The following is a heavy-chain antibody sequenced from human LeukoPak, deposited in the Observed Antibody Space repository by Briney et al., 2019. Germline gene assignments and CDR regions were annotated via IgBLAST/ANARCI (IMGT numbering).Heavy chain of an antibody. CDR3: ATAGNYRFDN. Sequence: GGSLRLSCAASGFTFSSYSMNWVRQAPGKGLVWVSRIYSAGNAPIYADSVRGRFTISRDNAMNTLYLQMNSLRAEDTAVYYCATAGNYRFDNWGQGTLVTVSS. D-gene: IGHD1-7*01. J-gene: IGHJ4*02. CDR2: IYSAGNAP. V-gene: IGHV3-74*01. CDR1: GFTFSSYS.